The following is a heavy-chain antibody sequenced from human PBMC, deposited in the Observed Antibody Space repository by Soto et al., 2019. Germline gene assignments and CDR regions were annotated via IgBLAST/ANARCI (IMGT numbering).Heavy chain of an antibody. CDR3: ATDFFDYYDSGRDAFDI. CDR1: GYTLTELS. CDR2: FDPEDGET. Sequence: ASVKVSCKVSGYTLTELSMHWVRQAPGKGLEWMGGFDPEDGETIYAQKFQGRVTMTEDTSTDTAYMELSSLRSEDTAVYYCATDFFDYYDSGRDAFDIWAQGTMVTVSS. D-gene: IGHD3-22*01. V-gene: IGHV1-24*01. J-gene: IGHJ3*02.